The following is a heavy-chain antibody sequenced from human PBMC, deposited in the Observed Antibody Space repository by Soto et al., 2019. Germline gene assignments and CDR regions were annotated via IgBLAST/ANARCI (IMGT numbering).Heavy chain of an antibody. CDR3: ATRGAVAGNGMGAFDI. Sequence: QVQLQESGPGLVKPSGTLSLTCAVSGGSISSSNWWSWVRLPPGKGLEWIGEIYHSGSTNYNPSLKSRVTISVDKSKNQFSLKLSSVTAADTAVYYCATRGAVAGNGMGAFDIWGQGTMVTVSS. V-gene: IGHV4-4*02. CDR1: GGSISSSNW. D-gene: IGHD6-19*01. J-gene: IGHJ3*02. CDR2: IYHSGST.